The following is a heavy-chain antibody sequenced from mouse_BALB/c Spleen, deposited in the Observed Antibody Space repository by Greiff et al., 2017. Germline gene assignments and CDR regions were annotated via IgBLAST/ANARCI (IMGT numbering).Heavy chain of an antibody. V-gene: IGHV2-2*02. Sequence: VKLMESGPGLVQPSQSLSITCTVSGFSLTSYGVHWVRQSPGKGLEWLGVIWSGGSTDYNAAFISRLSISKDNSKSQVFFKMNSLQANDTAIYYCARTPTTARAWFAYWGQGTLVTVSA. J-gene: IGHJ3*01. D-gene: IGHD1-2*01. CDR3: ARTPTTARAWFAY. CDR2: IWSGGST. CDR1: GFSLTSYG.